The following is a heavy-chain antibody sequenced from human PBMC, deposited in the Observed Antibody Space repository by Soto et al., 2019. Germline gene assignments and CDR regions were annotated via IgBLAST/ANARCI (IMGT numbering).Heavy chain of an antibody. D-gene: IGHD4-17*01. CDR3: ARGATVTQYDY. V-gene: IGHV4-61*01. CDR1: GVSVSSGWFY. Sequence: QVQLQESGPGLVKPSETLSLTCSVSGVSVSSGWFYWAWIRQPPGKGLEWIGFGSNSGTTNYKPSLKSRVTISVDTSRIQISLKVNSLTATDTAVYYCARGATVTQYDYWGQGTQVTVSS. CDR2: GSNSGTT. J-gene: IGHJ4*02.